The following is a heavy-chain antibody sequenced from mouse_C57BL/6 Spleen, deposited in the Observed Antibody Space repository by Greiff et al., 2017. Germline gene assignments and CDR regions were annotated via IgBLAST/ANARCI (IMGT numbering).Heavy chain of an antibody. J-gene: IGHJ2*01. Sequence: QVQLQQPGAELVKPGASVKLSCKASGYTFTSYWMQWVKQRPGQGLEWIGEIDPSDSYTNYNQKFKGKATLTVDTSSSTAYMQLSSLTSEDSAVYYCARGANYYGSTDYWGQGTTLTVSS. V-gene: IGHV1-50*01. CDR3: ARGANYYGSTDY. CDR2: IDPSDSYT. D-gene: IGHD1-1*01. CDR1: GYTFTSYW.